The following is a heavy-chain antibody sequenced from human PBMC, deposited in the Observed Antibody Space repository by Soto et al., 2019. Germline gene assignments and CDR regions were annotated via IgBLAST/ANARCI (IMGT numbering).Heavy chain of an antibody. V-gene: IGHV3-23*01. J-gene: IGHJ4*02. CDR3: AKEIVGGSSGWYSGGVDY. CDR2: ISGSGGRT. Sequence: GGSLRFSCAASGITFSSYAMSWVRQAPGKGLEWVSAISGSGGRTYYADSVKGRFTISRDNSKNTLYLEMNSLRAEDTAVYYCAKEIVGGSSGWYSGGVDYWGQGTLVTVSS. CDR1: GITFSSYA. D-gene: IGHD6-19*01.